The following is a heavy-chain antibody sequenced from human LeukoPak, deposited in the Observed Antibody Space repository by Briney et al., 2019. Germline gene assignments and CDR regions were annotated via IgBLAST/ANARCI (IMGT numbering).Heavy chain of an antibody. J-gene: IGHJ4*02. CDR2: INPNSGGT. V-gene: IGHV1-2*02. Sequence: ASVKVSCKASGYTFTGYYMHWVRPAPGQGLEWMGWINPNSGGTNYAQKFQGRVTMTRDTSISTAYMELSRRRSDDTAVYYCARDLGGPRGFDYWGQGTLVTVSS. CDR1: GYTFTGYY. D-gene: IGHD3-3*01. CDR3: ARDLGGPRGFDY.